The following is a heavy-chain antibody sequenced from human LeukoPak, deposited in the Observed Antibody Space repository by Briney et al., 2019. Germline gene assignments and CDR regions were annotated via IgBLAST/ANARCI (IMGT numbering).Heavy chain of an antibody. CDR1: GFTFSTYT. Sequence: GGSLRLSCAASGFTFSTYTMNWVRQAPGKGLEWVSSISSSSSYIYYADSVKGRFTISRDNAKNSLYLQMSSLRVEDTAVYYCAKEEKPRNWNYYKANPVYGAQGTLVTVSS. D-gene: IGHD1-7*01. CDR2: ISSSSSYI. V-gene: IGHV3-21*04. J-gene: IGHJ4*02. CDR3: AKEEKPRNWNYYKANPVY.